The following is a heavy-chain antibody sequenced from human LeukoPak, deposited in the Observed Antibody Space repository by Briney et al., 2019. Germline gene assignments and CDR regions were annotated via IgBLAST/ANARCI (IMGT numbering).Heavy chain of an antibody. CDR2: VKKDGSET. Sequence: GGSLRLSWVAGGFDVSDFWVSWVRHAPGKGLEWVATVKKDGSETQYVQSVEGRFTISRQNGDRSLYLQMNSLRAEDTGVYYCASDSKSSDSWAGSPASNHDHWGQGTLVTVSS. J-gene: IGHJ4*02. D-gene: IGHD3/OR15-3a*01. V-gene: IGHV3-7*03. CDR3: ASDSKSSDSWAGSPASNHDH. CDR1: GFDVSDFW.